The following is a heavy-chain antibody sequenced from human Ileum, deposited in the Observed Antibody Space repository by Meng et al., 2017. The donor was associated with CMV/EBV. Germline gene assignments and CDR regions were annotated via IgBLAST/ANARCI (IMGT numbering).Heavy chain of an antibody. CDR3: AKGGSGSYPTYGMDV. CDR1: GFTFSNYV. V-gene: IGHV3-30*02. Sequence: GESLKISCVVSGFTFSNYVMYWVRQAPGKGLERVAFIRFRGTDTRYPDSLKGRFTISRDNSKNTLFLQMNSLRAEDTAVYYCAKGGSGSYPTYGMDVWGQGTTVTVAS. J-gene: IGHJ6*02. CDR2: IRFRGTDT. D-gene: IGHD1-26*01.